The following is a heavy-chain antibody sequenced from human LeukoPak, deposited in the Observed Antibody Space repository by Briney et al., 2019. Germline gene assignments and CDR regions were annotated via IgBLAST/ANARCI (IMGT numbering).Heavy chain of an antibody. Sequence: SETLSLTCTFSGDSISSYYWSWIRQPAGKGLEWIGRIYTGGSPNYNPSPQSRVTMSVDTSKNQFSLKLSSVTAADTAVYYCARYYDSSGWFDCWGQGTLVTVSS. CDR2: IYTGGSP. D-gene: IGHD3-22*01. V-gene: IGHV4-4*07. CDR1: GDSISSYY. J-gene: IGHJ4*02. CDR3: ARYYDSSGWFDC.